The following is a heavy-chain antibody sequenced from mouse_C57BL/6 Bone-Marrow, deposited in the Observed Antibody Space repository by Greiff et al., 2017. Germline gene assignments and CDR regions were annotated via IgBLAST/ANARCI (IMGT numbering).Heavy chain of an antibody. CDR2: IYPGDGDT. J-gene: IGHJ2*01. Sequence: QVQLQQSGPELVKPGASVKISCKASGYAFSSSWMNWVKQRPGKGLEWIGRIYPGDGDTNYNGKFKGKATLTADKSSSTAYMQLSSLTSEASAVYFCAKRHDYHYWGQGTTLTVSS. CDR1: GYAFSSSW. D-gene: IGHD2-4*01. CDR3: AKRHDYHY. V-gene: IGHV1-82*01.